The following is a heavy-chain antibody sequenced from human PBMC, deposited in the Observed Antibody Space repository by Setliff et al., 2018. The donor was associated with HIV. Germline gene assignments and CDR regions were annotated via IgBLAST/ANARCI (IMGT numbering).Heavy chain of an antibody. J-gene: IGHJ5*02. D-gene: IGHD6-19*01. CDR2: LSHTGKT. Sequence: SETLSLTCTVSGYFISSGYYWGWIRQPPGKGLEWIGSLSHTGKTHYNPSLKSRVTISVDTSTNQFSLKLSSVTSADTAVYYCARTSIRSGWGRNNWFDPWGQGTLVTVSS. V-gene: IGHV4-38-2*02. CDR3: ARTSIRSGWGRNNWFDP. CDR1: GYFISSGYY.